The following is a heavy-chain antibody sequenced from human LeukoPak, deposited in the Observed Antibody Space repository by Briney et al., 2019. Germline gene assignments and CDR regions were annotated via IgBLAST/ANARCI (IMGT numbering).Heavy chain of an antibody. Sequence: GGTLRLSCAASGFTFSNYGMHWVRQAPGKGLEWVALISSDGSNKYYPDSVKGRFTISRDNSKNTLYLQMNSLRAEDTAVYYCASSSLSQGYYFDYWGQGTLVTVSS. CDR1: GFTFSNYG. J-gene: IGHJ4*02. CDR3: ASSSLSQGYYFDY. CDR2: ISSDGSNK. V-gene: IGHV3-30*03.